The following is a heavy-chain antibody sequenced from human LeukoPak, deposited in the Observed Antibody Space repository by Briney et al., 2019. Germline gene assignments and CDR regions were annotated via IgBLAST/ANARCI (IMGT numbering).Heavy chain of an antibody. V-gene: IGHV3-7*03. D-gene: IGHD2-8*01. CDR2: IKQDGSEE. CDR1: GFTFSRYW. CDR3: AKDFGDCSNGVCYGKPFDY. J-gene: IGHJ4*02. Sequence: GGSLRLSCATSGFTFSRYWMSWVRQIPGKGLEWVASIKQDGSEEKFADSVKGRFTIYRDNSKNTLYLQMNSLRAEDTAVYYCAKDFGDCSNGVCYGKPFDYWGQGTLVTASS.